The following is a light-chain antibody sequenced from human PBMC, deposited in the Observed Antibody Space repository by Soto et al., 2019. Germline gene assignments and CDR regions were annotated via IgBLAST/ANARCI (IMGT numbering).Light chain of an antibody. V-gene: IGLV2-14*01. J-gene: IGLJ1*01. CDR1: SSDVGGYNY. CDR3: ISYTTSVTYV. CDR2: GVS. Sequence: QSALTEPASVSGSAEQSITISCTGTSSDVGGYNYVSWYQQHPGKAPKLMISGVSNRPSGVPNRFSGSKSGNTASLTISGLQTEDEADYYSISYTTSVTYVFGTGTKLTVL.